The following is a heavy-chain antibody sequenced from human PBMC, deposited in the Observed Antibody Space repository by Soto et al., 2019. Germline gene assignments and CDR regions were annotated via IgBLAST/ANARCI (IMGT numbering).Heavy chain of an antibody. J-gene: IGHJ5*02. CDR1: GYTFTTHG. Sequence: QIQLVQSGAEVKKPGASVKVSCKASGYTFTTHGISWVRHAPGQGLEWMGWVSGDNGHTNYAQSLQGRVTKTTDTSTNTAYMELRSLRSDDTAVYYCARDLGYCRSGTCYREWFDPWGQGTLVTVSS. CDR3: ARDLGYCRSGTCYREWFDP. V-gene: IGHV1-18*01. CDR2: VSGDNGHT. D-gene: IGHD2-15*01.